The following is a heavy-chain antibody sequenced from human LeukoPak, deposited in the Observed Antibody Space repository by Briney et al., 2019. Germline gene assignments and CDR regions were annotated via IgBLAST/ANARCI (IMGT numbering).Heavy chain of an antibody. J-gene: IGHJ4*02. D-gene: IGHD2-15*01. CDR2: IYSGGST. CDR1: GFTLSSNY. Sequence: GSLRLSCAASGFTLSSNYMSWVRQAPGKGLEWVSVIYSGGSTYYADSVKGRFTISRDNSKNTLYLQMNSLRAEDTAVYYCARDGRYCSGGNCYSSNFDYWGQGTLVTVSS. CDR3: ARDGRYCSGGNCYSSNFDY. V-gene: IGHV3-53*01.